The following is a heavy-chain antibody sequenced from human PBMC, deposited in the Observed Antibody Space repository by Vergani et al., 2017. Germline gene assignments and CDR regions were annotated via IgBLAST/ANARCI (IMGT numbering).Heavy chain of an antibody. CDR2: IYTSGST. CDR3: ARGVVVVPAAPSINYYYYGMDV. Sequence: QVQLQESGPGLVKPSQTLSLTCTVSGGSISSGSYYWSWIRQPAGKGLEWIGRIYTSGSTNYNPSLKSRVTISVDTSKNQFSLKLSSVTAADTAVYYCARGVVVVPAAPSINYYYYGMDVWGQGTTVTVSS. J-gene: IGHJ6*02. V-gene: IGHV4-61*02. D-gene: IGHD2-2*01. CDR1: GGSISSGSYY.